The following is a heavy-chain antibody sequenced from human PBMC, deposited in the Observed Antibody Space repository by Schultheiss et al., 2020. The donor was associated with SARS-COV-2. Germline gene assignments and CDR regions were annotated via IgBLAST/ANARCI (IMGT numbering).Heavy chain of an antibody. Sequence: GGSLRLSCAASGFTFSSYGMHWVRQAPGKGLEWVAVISYDGSNKYYADSVKGRFTISRDNSKNTLYLQINSLRAEDTAVYYCARAYCTGSSCYSTDYWGQGTLVTVSS. CDR1: GFTFSSYG. V-gene: IGHV3-30*03. D-gene: IGHD2-2*01. CDR2: ISYDGSNK. J-gene: IGHJ4*02. CDR3: ARAYCTGSSCYSTDY.